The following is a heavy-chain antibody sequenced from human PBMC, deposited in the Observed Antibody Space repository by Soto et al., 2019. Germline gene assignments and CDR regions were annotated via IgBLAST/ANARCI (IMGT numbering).Heavy chain of an antibody. CDR1: GGSISSDNYY. D-gene: IGHD5-18*01. CDR2: IYYSGTT. CDR3: AREKQLWLGFDY. J-gene: IGHJ4*02. Sequence: VQLQESGPGLVKPSQTLSLTCTVSGGSISSDNYYWSWVRQHPGKGLEWIGYIYYSGTTYYNPSLMGRVTISVDTSKNQFSLKLSSVTAADTAVYYCAREKQLWLGFDYWGQGTLVTVSS. V-gene: IGHV4-31*03.